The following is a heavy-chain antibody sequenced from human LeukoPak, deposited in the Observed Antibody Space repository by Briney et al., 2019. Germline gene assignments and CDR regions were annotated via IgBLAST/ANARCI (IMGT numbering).Heavy chain of an antibody. CDR2: IYPGDSNT. Sequence: GESLKISCKGSGYSFTAYWIGWVRQMPGKGLEWMGIIYPGDSNTKYSPSFQGQVTISADESISTAYLQWSSVKASDTAMYYCARRSAVPPPGYYYYYYGMDVWGQGTTVTVSS. J-gene: IGHJ6*02. CDR3: ARRSAVPPPGYYYYYYGMDV. CDR1: GYSFTAYW. V-gene: IGHV5-51*01.